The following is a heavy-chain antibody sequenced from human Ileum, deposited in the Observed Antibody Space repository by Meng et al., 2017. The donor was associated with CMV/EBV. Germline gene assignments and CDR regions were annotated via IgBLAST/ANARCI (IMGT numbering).Heavy chain of an antibody. CDR2: INQPGSDK. J-gene: IGHJ4*02. V-gene: IGHV3-7*01. CDR3: ARTDFRHGHNYGYLDY. Sequence: WGSLRLSCAASGFSFSSHWMSWVRQAPGKGLEWVANINQPGSDKKYVAFVKGRFTTSRDNAKNSLYLQMDSLRAEDTAVYHCARTDFRHGHNYGYLDYWVQGALVTVSS. CDR1: GFSFSSHW. D-gene: IGHD5-18*01.